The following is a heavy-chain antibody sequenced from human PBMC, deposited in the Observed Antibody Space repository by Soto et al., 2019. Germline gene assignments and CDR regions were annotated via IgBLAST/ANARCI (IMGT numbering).Heavy chain of an antibody. J-gene: IGHJ6*02. Sequence: GGSLRLSCAASGFTFSSSGMHWVRQAPGKGLEWVAVISYDGSNKYYADSVKGRFTISGDNSKNTLYLQMNSLRAEDTAVYYCAKDAPLAAFWSGLMDVWGQGTTVTVSS. CDR2: ISYDGSNK. CDR1: GFTFSSSG. D-gene: IGHD3-3*01. V-gene: IGHV3-30*18. CDR3: AKDAPLAAFWSGLMDV.